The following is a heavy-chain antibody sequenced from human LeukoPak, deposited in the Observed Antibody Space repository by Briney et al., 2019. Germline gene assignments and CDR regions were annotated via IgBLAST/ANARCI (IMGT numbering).Heavy chain of an antibody. V-gene: IGHV3-9*01. CDR3: AKDTDYYAGLDA. D-gene: IGHD3-9*01. CDR1: GFIFNDFG. CDR2: ISWNSGSK. Sequence: GGSLRLSCTASGFIFNDFGLHWVRQGPGKGLEWVSGISWNSGSKGYADSVKGRFTTSRDNAKNALYLEMNSLRTEDTALYYCAKDTDYYAGLDAWGQGTTVTVSS. J-gene: IGHJ6*02.